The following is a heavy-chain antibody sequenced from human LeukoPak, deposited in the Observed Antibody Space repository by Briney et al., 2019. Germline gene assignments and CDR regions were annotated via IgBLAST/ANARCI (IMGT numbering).Heavy chain of an antibody. CDR2: ISSSGSST. CDR1: GFTFNDYY. J-gene: IGHJ4*02. CDR3: ARKTYGANSWYFDS. D-gene: IGHD4-23*01. Sequence: GGSLRLSCSASGFTFNDYYMSWIRKAPGKGLEWVSYISSSGSSTYYADSVKGRFTISRDNANDSLYLQVHSLRTDDTAVYFCARKTYGANSWYFDSWGQGTLVTVSS. V-gene: IGHV3-11*04.